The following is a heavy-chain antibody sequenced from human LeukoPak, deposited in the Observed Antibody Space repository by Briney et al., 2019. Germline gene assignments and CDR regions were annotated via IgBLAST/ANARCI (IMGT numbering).Heavy chain of an antibody. CDR3: ARGIGTSYDSSRDAFDM. CDR2: IYSPGTN. J-gene: IGHJ3*02. Sequence: SSETLSLTCTVSAGSISSGDYYWSWIRQPAGKGLEWIGRIYSPGTNYNYNPSLKSRVTISIDTSKNQFCLKLTSVTAADTAVYYCARGIGTSYDSSRDAFDMWGQGTMVTVSS. D-gene: IGHD3-22*01. V-gene: IGHV4-61*02. CDR1: AGSISSGDYY.